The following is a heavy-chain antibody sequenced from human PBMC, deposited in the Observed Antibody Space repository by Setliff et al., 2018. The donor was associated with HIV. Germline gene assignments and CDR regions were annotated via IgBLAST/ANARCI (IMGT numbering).Heavy chain of an antibody. V-gene: IGHV4-39*01. CDR2: IVYSGTT. Sequence: PSETLSLTCTVSGGSIIINDYYWGWIRQSPGKGLEWIGSIVYSGTTYYNVSLESRVTISVDTSKNQFSLNLRSVTAADTALYYCVRSGCIGNICYDSRGWLDSWGQGTQVTVSS. CDR3: VRSGCIGNICYDSRGWLDS. CDR1: GGSIIINDYY. D-gene: IGHD5-12*01. J-gene: IGHJ5*01.